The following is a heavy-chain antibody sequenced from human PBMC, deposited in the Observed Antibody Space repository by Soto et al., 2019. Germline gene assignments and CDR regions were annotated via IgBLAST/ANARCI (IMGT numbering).Heavy chain of an antibody. CDR2: INAGNGNT. CDR1: GYTFTSYA. CDR3: ARDPVPAAIRGTYHYYGMDV. Sequence: ASVKVSCKASGYTFTSYAMHCVRQAPGQRLEWMGWINAGNGNTKYSQKFQGRVTITRDTSASTAYMELSSLRSEDTAVYYCARDPVPAAIRGTYHYYGMDVWGQGTTVTVSS. J-gene: IGHJ6*02. D-gene: IGHD2-2*02. V-gene: IGHV1-3*01.